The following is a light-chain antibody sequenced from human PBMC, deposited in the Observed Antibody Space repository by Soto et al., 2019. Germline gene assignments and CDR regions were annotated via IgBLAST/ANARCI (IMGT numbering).Light chain of an antibody. V-gene: IGLV3-21*04. Sequence: SYELTQPPLVSVAPGKTARITCGGNNIGSKSVHWYQQKPGQAPVLVIYYDSDRPSGIPERFSGSNSGNTATLTISRVEAGDEADYYCQVWDSSSDHPDVVFGGGTKLTVL. CDR2: YDS. J-gene: IGLJ2*01. CDR3: QVWDSSSDHPDVV. CDR1: NIGSKS.